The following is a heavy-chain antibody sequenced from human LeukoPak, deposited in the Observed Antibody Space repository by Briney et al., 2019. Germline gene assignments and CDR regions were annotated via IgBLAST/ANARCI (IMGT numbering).Heavy chain of an antibody. CDR2: IRYDGSNK. CDR3: ARDRDQWLVLHYFDY. D-gene: IGHD6-19*01. Sequence: PGRSLRLSCVGSGFPFSSYGMLWVRQAPGKGLEWVAVIRYDGSNKYYADSVKGRFTISRDNSKNTVYLQMNSLRAEDTAVYYCARDRDQWLVLHYFDYWGQGTLVTVSS. CDR1: GFPFSSYG. V-gene: IGHV3-33*01. J-gene: IGHJ4*02.